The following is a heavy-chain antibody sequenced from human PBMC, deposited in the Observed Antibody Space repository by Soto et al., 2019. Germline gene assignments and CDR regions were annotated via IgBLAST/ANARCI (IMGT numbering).Heavy chain of an antibody. D-gene: IGHD3-3*01. Sequence: GASVKVSCKASGYTFTGYYLHWVRQAPEQGLEGMGWINPNSGGTNYAQKFKGWVTMTRDTSISTAYMELSRLRSDDTAVYYCARDGSSARDYDFWSGSAALPYYFDYWGQGTLVTVSS. CDR2: INPNSGGT. CDR3: ARDGSSARDYDFWSGSAALPYYFDY. J-gene: IGHJ4*02. CDR1: GYTFTGYY. V-gene: IGHV1-2*04.